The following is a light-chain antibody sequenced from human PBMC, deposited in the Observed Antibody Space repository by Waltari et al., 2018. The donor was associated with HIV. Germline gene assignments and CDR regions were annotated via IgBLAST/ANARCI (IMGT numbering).Light chain of an antibody. V-gene: IGLV2-11*01. Sequence: QSALTQPRSVSGSPGQSVTISCTGTNNDVGGYYYVSWYQHRPGEAPRLMIYDVNKRPSGVPDRLSGSKSGNTASLTISGLQADDEAQYYCCSYAGSNTPVLFGGGSQLTVL. CDR1: NNDVGGYYY. CDR3: CSYAGSNTPVL. CDR2: DVN. J-gene: IGLJ2*01.